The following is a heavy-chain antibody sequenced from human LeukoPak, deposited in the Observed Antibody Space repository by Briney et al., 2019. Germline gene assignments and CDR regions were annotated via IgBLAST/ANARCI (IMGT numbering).Heavy chain of an antibody. J-gene: IGHJ5*02. V-gene: IGHV3-53*01. D-gene: IGHD6-13*01. Sequence: GGSLRLSCAASGFTASDNYMSWVRQAPGKGLEWVSVMYSRGDTYYADSVKGRFTFSRDISKNTLYLQMNGLRTEDTAMYYCARDAPQVPAAGVLASWGQGTLVTVSS. CDR1: GFTASDNY. CDR2: MYSRGDT. CDR3: ARDAPQVPAAGVLAS.